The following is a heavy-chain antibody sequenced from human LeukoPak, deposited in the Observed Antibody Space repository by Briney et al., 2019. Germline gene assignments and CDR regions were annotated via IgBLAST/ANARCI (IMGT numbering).Heavy chain of an antibody. Sequence: GGSLRLSCAASGFTFSSYGMSWVRQAPGKGLEWVSSINGNAGRTYYADSVKGRFTISRDNSKNTLYLQMNSLRAEDTAVYYCAKIGGKVVYWGQGTLVTVSS. D-gene: IGHD4-23*01. V-gene: IGHV3-23*01. CDR3: AKIGGKVVY. J-gene: IGHJ4*02. CDR2: INGNAGRT. CDR1: GFTFSSYG.